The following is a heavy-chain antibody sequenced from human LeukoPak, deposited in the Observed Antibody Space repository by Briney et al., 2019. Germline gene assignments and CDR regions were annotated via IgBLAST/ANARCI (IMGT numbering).Heavy chain of an antibody. Sequence: GGSLRLSCAASGFTFSDYYMSWIRQAPGKGLEWVSYISSSGSTIYYADSVKGRFTISRDNAKNSLYLQMNSLRAEDTAVYYCARASITMVRGVINDYWGQGTLVTVSS. CDR1: GFTFSDYY. CDR2: ISSSGSTI. CDR3: ARASITMVRGVINDY. V-gene: IGHV3-11*01. D-gene: IGHD3-10*01. J-gene: IGHJ4*02.